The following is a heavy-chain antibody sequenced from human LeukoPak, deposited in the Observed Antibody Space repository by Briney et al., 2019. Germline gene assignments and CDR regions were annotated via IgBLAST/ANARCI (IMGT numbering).Heavy chain of an antibody. V-gene: IGHV4-34*01. CDR2: INHSGST. J-gene: IGHJ4*02. D-gene: IGHD2-2*01. CDR3: AGHAFDCSSTSCYPSRGFDY. CDR1: GGSFSGYY. Sequence: PSETLSLTCAVYGGSFSGYYWSWIRQPPGKGLEWIGEINHSGSTNYNPSLKSRVTISVDTSKNQFSLKLSSVTAADTAVYYCAGHAFDCSSTSCYPSRGFDYWGQGTLVTVSS.